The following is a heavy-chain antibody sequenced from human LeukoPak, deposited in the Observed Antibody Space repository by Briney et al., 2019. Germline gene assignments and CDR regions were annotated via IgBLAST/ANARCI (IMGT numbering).Heavy chain of an antibody. V-gene: IGHV4-34*01. D-gene: IGHD3-3*01. CDR2: INHSGST. Sequence: KPSETLSLTCAVYGGSFSGYYWSWIRQPPGKGLEWIGEINHSGSTNYNPSLKSRVTISVDTSKNQFSLKLSSVTAADTAVYYCARGLSEWLLSYDAFDIWGQGTMVTVSS. CDR1: GGSFSGYY. CDR3: ARGLSEWLLSYDAFDI. J-gene: IGHJ3*02.